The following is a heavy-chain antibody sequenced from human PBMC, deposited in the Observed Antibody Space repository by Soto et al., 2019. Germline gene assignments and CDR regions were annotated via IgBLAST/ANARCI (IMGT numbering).Heavy chain of an antibody. CDR3: ARDRDGYGSFDI. D-gene: IGHD5-18*01. CDR1: GFTFSSYA. V-gene: IGHV3-30-3*01. CDR2: ISYDGSNK. Sequence: GGSLRLSCAASGFTFSSYAMHWVRQAPGKGLEWVAVISYDGSNKYYADSVKGRFTISRDNSKNTLYLQMNSLRAEDTAVYYCARDRDGYGSFDIWGLGTMVTVSS. J-gene: IGHJ3*02.